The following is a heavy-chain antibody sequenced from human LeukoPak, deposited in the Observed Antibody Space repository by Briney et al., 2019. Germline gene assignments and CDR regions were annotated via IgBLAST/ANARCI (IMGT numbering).Heavy chain of an antibody. CDR1: GFTFTRYA. J-gene: IGHJ4*02. V-gene: IGHV3-23*01. D-gene: IGHD6-13*01. Sequence: GGSLRLSCAVSGFTFTRYAMSWVRQAPGKGLDWVSVISGSGDSTHYADSVNGRFTISRDNSENTLYLQMSSLRVEDTAIYYCTTLSDAIAAAGTRNYWGQGTQVTVSS. CDR3: TTLSDAIAAAGTRNY. CDR2: ISGSGDST.